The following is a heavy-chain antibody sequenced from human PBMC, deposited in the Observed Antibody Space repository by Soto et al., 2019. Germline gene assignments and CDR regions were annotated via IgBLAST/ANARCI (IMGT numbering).Heavy chain of an antibody. CDR3: AKDKGVGISWNWLDP. V-gene: IGHV3-23*01. CDR2: ISGSGGST. J-gene: IGHJ5*02. D-gene: IGHD3-10*01. CDR1: GFTFSNYA. Sequence: EVQLLESGGGLVQPGGSLRLSCAASGFTFSNYAMSWVRQAPGKGLEWVSGISGSGGSTYYADSVKGRFTISRDNSKNTVYLQMTSLRGDDTAVYYCAKDKGVGISWNWLDPWGQGSLVTVSS.